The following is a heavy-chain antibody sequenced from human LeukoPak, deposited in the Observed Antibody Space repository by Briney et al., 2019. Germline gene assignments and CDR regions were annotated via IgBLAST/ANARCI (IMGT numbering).Heavy chain of an antibody. CDR1: GFTFSNYA. D-gene: IGHD4-17*01. CDR2: ISGNGRGT. Sequence: GGSLRLSCAASGFTFSNYAMSWVRQAPGKGLEWVSSISGNGRGTHDADSVKGRFTISRDNSKNTLYLQMNSLRAEDTAVYYCAKGGVDYWGQGTLVTVSS. J-gene: IGHJ4*02. V-gene: IGHV3-23*01. CDR3: AKGGVDY.